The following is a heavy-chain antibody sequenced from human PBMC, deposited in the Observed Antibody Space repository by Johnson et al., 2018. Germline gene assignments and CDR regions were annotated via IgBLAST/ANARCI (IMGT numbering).Heavy chain of an antibody. J-gene: IGHJ2*01. CDR3: VRDMRGRWDSGGHSHVPIRWYFDL. V-gene: IGHV1-8*01. CDR1: GYTFTSFD. CDR2: MNPSSGNT. Sequence: VQLVESGAEVKKSGASVKVSCKASGYTFTSFDLNWVRQANGQGLEWLGWMNPSSGNTGYAQKLQGRVSMTRNTPISTAYMERGSLTSEDTAVFYCVRDMRGRWDSGGHSHVPIRWYFDLWGRGTLVTVSS. D-gene: IGHD2-15*01.